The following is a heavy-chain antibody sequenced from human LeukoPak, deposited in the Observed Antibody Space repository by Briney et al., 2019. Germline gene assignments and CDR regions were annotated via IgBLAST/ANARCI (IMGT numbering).Heavy chain of an antibody. V-gene: IGHV4-61*02. J-gene: IGHJ4*02. CDR2: IFISGNT. CDR1: TGSVSSGTYY. D-gene: IGHD4-17*01. CDR3: ARGSQDYGDYIDY. Sequence: SQTLSLTCTVSTGSVSSGTYYWTWIRQPAGKGLEWIGRIFISGNTNYNPSLKSRVTISEDTSKKQSSLRLSSVTAADTAVYYCARGSQDYGDYIDYWGQGTLVTVSS.